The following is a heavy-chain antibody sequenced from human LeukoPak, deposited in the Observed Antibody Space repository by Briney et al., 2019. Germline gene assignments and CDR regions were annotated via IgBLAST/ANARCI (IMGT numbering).Heavy chain of an antibody. CDR2: IYTSGST. D-gene: IGHD1-7*01. J-gene: IGHJ3*02. CDR3: ASSTTNWNYPDAFDI. V-gene: IGHV4-61*02. Sequence: PSETLSLTCTVSGGSISSGSYYWSWIRQPAGKGLEWIGRIYTSGSTNYNPSLKSRVTISVDTSKNQFSLKLSSVTAADTAVYYCASSTTNWNYPDAFDIWGQGTMVTVSS. CDR1: GGSISSGSYY.